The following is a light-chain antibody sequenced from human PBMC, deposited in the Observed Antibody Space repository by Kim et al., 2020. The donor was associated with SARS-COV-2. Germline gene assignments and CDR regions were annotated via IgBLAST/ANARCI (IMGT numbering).Light chain of an antibody. CDR3: AAWDDSLNGHVV. Sequence: QAVVTQPPSASGTPGQRVTISCSGTSSNIGTNNVNWYQQVPGAAPKLLIYNSYHRPSGVPDRFSGLKSGTSASLAISGLQSEDEADYYCAAWDDSLNGHVVFGGGTQLTVL. CDR2: NSY. V-gene: IGLV1-44*01. CDR1: SSNIGTNN. J-gene: IGLJ2*01.